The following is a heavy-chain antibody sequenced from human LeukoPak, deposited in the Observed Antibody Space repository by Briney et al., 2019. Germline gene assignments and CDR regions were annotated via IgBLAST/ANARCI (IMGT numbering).Heavy chain of an antibody. J-gene: IGHJ3*02. Sequence: PGGSLRLSCAASGLTFSNYGMHWVRQTPGKGLEWVTFIRYDGTTKYYADSVKGRFTISRDNSKNTLYLQMNSLKVEDTAVYYCVKEIYCTATTCQGNDAFHIWGQGTVVTVSS. CDR2: IRYDGTTK. D-gene: IGHD2-8*02. V-gene: IGHV3-30*02. CDR3: VKEIYCTATTCQGNDAFHI. CDR1: GLTFSNYG.